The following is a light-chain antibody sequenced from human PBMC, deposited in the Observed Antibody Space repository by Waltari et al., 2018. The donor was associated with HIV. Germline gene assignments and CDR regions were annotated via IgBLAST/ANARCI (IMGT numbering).Light chain of an antibody. J-gene: IGLJ3*02. V-gene: IGLV1-40*01. CDR1: GSNIGAGYD. CDR3: QSYDSSLSAWV. CDR2: GNI. Sequence: QPVLPQPPSVSGAPGLGVTVSCTGSGSNIGAGYDVHWYQQLPGTAPKLLIYGNINRPSGVPDRFSASKSGTSASLAITGLQPEDEADYYCQSYDSSLSAWVFGGGTKLTVL.